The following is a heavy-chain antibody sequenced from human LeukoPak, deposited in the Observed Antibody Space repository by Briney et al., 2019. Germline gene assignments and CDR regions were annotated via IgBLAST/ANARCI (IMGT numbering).Heavy chain of an antibody. CDR3: ARGQGYNWNDGYYYYYMDV. CDR1: GYTLTRYY. Sequence: ASVNVSCKHSGYTLTRYYMHWVRQAPGQGLEWMGWINPNSGGTNYAQKSQGTINITREKSNSTAYMELSRLRCEETAVYYCARGQGYNWNDGYYYYYMDVWGKGTTVTISS. CDR2: INPNSGGT. V-gene: IGHV1-2*02. J-gene: IGHJ6*03. D-gene: IGHD1-20*01.